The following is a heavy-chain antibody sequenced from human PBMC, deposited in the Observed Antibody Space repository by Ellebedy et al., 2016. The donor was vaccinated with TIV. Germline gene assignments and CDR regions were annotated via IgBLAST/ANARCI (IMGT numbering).Heavy chain of an antibody. CDR2: ISYDGSNK. CDR3: ARDIEIGTHSSSQALDY. J-gene: IGHJ4*02. D-gene: IGHD6-13*01. V-gene: IGHV3-30*03. Sequence: GGSLRLXXAASGFTFSSYGMHWVRQAPGKGLEWVAVISYDGSNKYYADSVKGRFTISRDNSKNTLYLQMNSLRAEDTAVYYCARDIEIGTHSSSQALDYWGQGTLVTVSS. CDR1: GFTFSSYG.